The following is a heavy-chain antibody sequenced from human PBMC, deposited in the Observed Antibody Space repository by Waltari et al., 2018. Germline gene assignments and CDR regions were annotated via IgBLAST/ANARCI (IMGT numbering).Heavy chain of an antibody. V-gene: IGHV4-4*02. CDR3: ARDRGRGIYLDS. J-gene: IGHJ4*02. Sequence: QLQLQESGPGLVKPSGTLSLTCAVSGDSMSSTDWWSWVRQSPGKGLEWIGQVQRSGRTNYTPSFASRVTISIDTSTNRFSLKVTSATAADTAVYFCARDRGRGIYLDSWGQGTLVTVSP. CDR2: VQRSGRT. CDR1: GDSMSSTDW. D-gene: IGHD1-1*01.